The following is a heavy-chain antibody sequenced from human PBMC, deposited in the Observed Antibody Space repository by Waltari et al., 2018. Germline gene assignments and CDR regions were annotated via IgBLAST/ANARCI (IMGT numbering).Heavy chain of an antibody. CDR3: ARDLNAPNDGGHDAFDI. J-gene: IGHJ3*02. CDR2: IYTSGSP. CDR1: GGSISSYY. Sequence: QVQLQESGPGLVKPSETLSLTCTVSGGSISSYYWSWIRQPAGKGLEWIGRIYTSGSPNSNPSLKSRVTMSVDTSKNQFSLKLSSVTAADTAVYYCARDLNAPNDGGHDAFDIWGQGTMVTVSS. V-gene: IGHV4-4*07. D-gene: IGHD1-1*01.